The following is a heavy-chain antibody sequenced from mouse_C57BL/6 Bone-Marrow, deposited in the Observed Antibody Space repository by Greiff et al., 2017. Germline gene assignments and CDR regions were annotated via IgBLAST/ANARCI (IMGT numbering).Heavy chain of an antibody. CDR1: GFNIKDDY. J-gene: IGHJ2*01. V-gene: IGHV14-4*01. D-gene: IGHD2-14*01. Sequence: VQLKESGAELVRPGASVKLSCTASGFNIKDDYMHWVKQRPEQGLEWIGWIDPENGDTEYASKFQGKATITADTSSNTAYLLLSSLTSEDTAVYYCTTRRYDGNYWGQGTTRTVSS. CDR3: TTRRYDGNY. CDR2: IDPENGDT.